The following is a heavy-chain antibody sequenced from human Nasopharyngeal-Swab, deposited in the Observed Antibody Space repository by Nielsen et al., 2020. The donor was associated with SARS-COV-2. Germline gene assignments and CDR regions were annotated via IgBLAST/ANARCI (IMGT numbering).Heavy chain of an antibody. V-gene: IGHV3-11*01. D-gene: IGHD3-9*01. J-gene: IGHJ4*02. CDR3: ARDLPGYDILTGYYRAYYFDY. CDR2: ISSGSTI. Sequence: GGSLRLSRAASGFTFSDYHMSWIRQAPGKGLEWVSYISSGSTIYYADSVKGRFTISRDNAKNSLYLQMNSLRAEDTAVYYCARDLPGYDILTGYYRAYYFDYWGQGTLVTVSS. CDR1: GFTFSDYH.